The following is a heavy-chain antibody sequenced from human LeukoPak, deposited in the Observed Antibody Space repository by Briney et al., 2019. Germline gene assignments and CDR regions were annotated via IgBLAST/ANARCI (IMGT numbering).Heavy chain of an antibody. CDR2: IRYDGSNK. V-gene: IGHV3-30*02. J-gene: IGHJ4*02. CDR1: GFTFSSYG. CDR3: AKDSSVPAARSYGSPNY. D-gene: IGHD2-2*01. Sequence: QTGGSLRLSCAASGFTFSSYGMHWVRQAPGKGLEWVAFIRYDGSNKYYADSVKGRFTISRDNSQNTLYLQMNSLRAEDTAVYYCAKDSSVPAARSYGSPNYWGQGTLVTVSS.